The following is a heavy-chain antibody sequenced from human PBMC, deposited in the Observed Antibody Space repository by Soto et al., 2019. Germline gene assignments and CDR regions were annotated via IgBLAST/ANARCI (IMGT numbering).Heavy chain of an antibody. V-gene: IGHV3-23*01. J-gene: IGHJ5*01. D-gene: IGHD3-10*01. CDR2: ISGSGGST. Sequence: GGSLRLSCAASGFTFSSYAMSWVRQAPGKGLEWVSAISGSGGSTYYADSVKGRFTISRDNSKNTLYLQMNSLRAEDTAVYYCAKGSYGSGKINNWFDSWGQGTLVTVSS. CDR3: AKGSYGSGKINNWFDS. CDR1: GFTFSSYA.